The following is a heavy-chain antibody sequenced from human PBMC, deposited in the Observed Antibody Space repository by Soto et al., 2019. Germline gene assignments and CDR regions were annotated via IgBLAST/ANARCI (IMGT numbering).Heavy chain of an antibody. Sequence: PGESLKISCKGSGYTFTSYWIAWVRQMPGKGLEWMGIIYPGDSDTRYSPSFQGQVSISADKSISTAYLQWSSLKASDTAMHYCARQDGSALYYFDYWGQGTLVTVS. J-gene: IGHJ4*02. V-gene: IGHV5-51*01. CDR2: IYPGDSDT. CDR3: ARQDGSALYYFDY. D-gene: IGHD6-19*01. CDR1: GYTFTSYW.